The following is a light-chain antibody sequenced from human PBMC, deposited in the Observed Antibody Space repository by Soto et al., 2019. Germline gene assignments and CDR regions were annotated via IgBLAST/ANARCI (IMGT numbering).Light chain of an antibody. Sequence: QSALTQPASVSGSPGQSITISCSGTSSDVGGYNYVSWYQQHPGKAPKLMIYEVSNRPSGVSNRFSGSKSGNTASLTISGLQAKDEADYHCSSSTSSSTPVVFGGGTKLTVL. V-gene: IGLV2-14*01. CDR2: EVS. CDR1: SSDVGGYNY. J-gene: IGLJ2*01. CDR3: SSSTSSSTPVV.